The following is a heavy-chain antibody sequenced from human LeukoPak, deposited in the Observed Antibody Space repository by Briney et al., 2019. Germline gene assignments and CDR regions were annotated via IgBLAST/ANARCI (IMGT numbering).Heavy chain of an antibody. D-gene: IGHD1-26*01. J-gene: IGHJ4*01. CDR2: ISSSSSTI. CDR1: GFTPIRYS. CDR3: ASFTKWELLPSY. Sequence: GGSLRLSCAASGFTPIRYSPSGVRPAPGKGLEWVSYISSSSSTIYYTDSVKGRFTISRDNAKNSLYLQMNSLRAEDTAVYYCASFTKWELLPSYWGHGTLVTVSS. V-gene: IGHV3-48*01.